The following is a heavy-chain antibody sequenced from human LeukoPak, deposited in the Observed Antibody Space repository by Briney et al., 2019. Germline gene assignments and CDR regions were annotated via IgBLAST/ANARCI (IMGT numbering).Heavy chain of an antibody. J-gene: IGHJ4*02. D-gene: IGHD6-13*01. CDR2: ISYSGST. CDR1: GGSISSTTYY. CDR3: ARDFVSSSWPRFDY. Sequence: SETLSLTCSVSGGSISSTTYYWGWIRQPPGKGLEWIGSISYSGSTYYNPSLKSRVTISVDTSKNQFSLKLNSVTAADTAVYSCARDFVSSSWPRFDYWGQGALVTVSS. V-gene: IGHV4-39*07.